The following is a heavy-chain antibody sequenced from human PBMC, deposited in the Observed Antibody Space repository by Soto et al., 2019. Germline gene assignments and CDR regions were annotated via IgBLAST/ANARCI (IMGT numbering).Heavy chain of an antibody. V-gene: IGHV1-2*04. Sequence: QVQLVQSVAEVKKPGASVKVSCKASGYSFTGHYMHWVRQVPGQGLEWLGWINLDNGGTNYAQKFQGWVTMTRDTSITTAYMELTRLRSDDTAVYYCTRERSIIGDFDSWGQGTLVTVSS. D-gene: IGHD3-10*01. CDR2: INLDNGGT. J-gene: IGHJ4*02. CDR1: GYSFTGHY. CDR3: TRERSIIGDFDS.